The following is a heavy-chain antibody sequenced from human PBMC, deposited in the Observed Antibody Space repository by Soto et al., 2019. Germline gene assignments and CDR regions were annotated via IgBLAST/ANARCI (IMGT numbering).Heavy chain of an antibody. CDR2: ISSSGSTI. D-gene: IGHD2-15*01. CDR3: ARADVDTAMPCSGGSCHYYYYYMDV. Sequence: GGSLRLSCAASGFTFSDYYMSWIRQAPGKGLEWVSYISSSGSTIYYADSVKGRFTISRDNAKNSLYLQMNSLRAEDTTVYYCARADVDTAMPCSGGSCHYYYYYMDVWGKGTTVTVSS. J-gene: IGHJ6*03. CDR1: GFTFSDYY. V-gene: IGHV3-11*01.